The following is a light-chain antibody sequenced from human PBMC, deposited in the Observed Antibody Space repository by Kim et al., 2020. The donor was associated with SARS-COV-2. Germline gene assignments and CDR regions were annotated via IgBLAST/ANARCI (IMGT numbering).Light chain of an antibody. CDR1: ALPEQH. V-gene: IGLV3-1*01. CDR3: QAWDTSSVI. CDR2: KDS. J-gene: IGLJ2*01. Sequence: VSPGQTARITCSGDALPEQHASWYQQKSGQAPCLVIYKDSERPSGIPERFSGSNSGNTATLTISGTQALDEANYYCQAWDTSSVIFGGGTKVTVL.